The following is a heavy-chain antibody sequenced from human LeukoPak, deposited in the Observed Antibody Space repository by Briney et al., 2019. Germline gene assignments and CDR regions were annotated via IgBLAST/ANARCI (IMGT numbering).Heavy chain of an antibody. CDR3: ARVPGDDFWSGYSDNPLFDY. Sequence: GASVKVSCKASGYTFTGYYMHWVRQAPGQGLERMGWINPNSGGTNYAQKFQGGVTMTRDTSISTAYMELSRLRSDDTAVYYCARVPGDDFWSGYSDNPLFDYWGQGTLVTVSS. D-gene: IGHD3-3*01. V-gene: IGHV1-2*02. CDR1: GYTFTGYY. CDR2: INPNSGGT. J-gene: IGHJ4*02.